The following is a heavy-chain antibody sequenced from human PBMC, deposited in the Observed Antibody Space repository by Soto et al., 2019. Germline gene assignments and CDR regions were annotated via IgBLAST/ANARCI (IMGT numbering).Heavy chain of an antibody. D-gene: IGHD3-10*01. J-gene: IGHJ6*02. CDR3: ARGRVGHGSGSYAYLPYYFYGMDV. V-gene: IGHV3-66*01. Sequence: GGSLRLSCAASGFTVSSNYMSWVRQAPGKGLEWVSVIYSGGSTYYADSVKGRFTISRDNSKNTLYLQMNSLRAEDTAVYYCARGRVGHGSGSYAYLPYYFYGMDVWGQGTTVTVSS. CDR2: IYSGGST. CDR1: GFTVSSNY.